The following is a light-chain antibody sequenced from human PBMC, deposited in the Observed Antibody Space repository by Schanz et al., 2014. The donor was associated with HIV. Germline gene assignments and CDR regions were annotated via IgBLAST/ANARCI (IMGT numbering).Light chain of an antibody. J-gene: IGKJ3*01. Sequence: IVLTQSPVTLSLSPGERATLSCRASQDVSGYLAWYQQKLGQPPRLLIYGASSRASGIPDRFSGSGSGTDFTLTISRLEPEDFAVYYCQQYGSSFGPGTKVEIK. V-gene: IGKV3-20*01. CDR1: QDVSGY. CDR3: QQYGSS. CDR2: GAS.